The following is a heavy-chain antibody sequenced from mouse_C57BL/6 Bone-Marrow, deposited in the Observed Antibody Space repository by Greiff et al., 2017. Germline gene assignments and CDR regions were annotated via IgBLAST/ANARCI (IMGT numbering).Heavy chain of an antibody. D-gene: IGHD2-3*01. J-gene: IGHJ4*01. CDR2: ISSGGDYI. V-gene: IGHV5-9-1*02. Sequence: EVKLVESGEGLVKPGGSLKLSCAASGFTFSSYAMSWVRQTPEKRLEWVAYISSGGDYIYYADTVKGRFTISRDNARNTLYLQMSSLKSEDTAVYYCTRDGGDGSMDYWGQGTSVTVSS. CDR1: GFTFSSYA. CDR3: TRDGGDGSMDY.